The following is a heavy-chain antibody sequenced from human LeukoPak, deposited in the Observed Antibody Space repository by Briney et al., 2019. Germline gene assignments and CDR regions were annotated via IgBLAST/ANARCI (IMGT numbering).Heavy chain of an antibody. Sequence: PGGSLRLSCAASGFTFSDHYMDWVRQAPGKGLEWVGRTRNKANSYTTEYAASVKGRFTISRDDSKNSPYLQMNSLKTEDTAVYYCARVAAMVGFDYWGQGTLVTVSS. CDR2: TRNKANSYTT. CDR3: ARVAAMVGFDY. V-gene: IGHV3-72*01. D-gene: IGHD5-18*01. CDR1: GFTFSDHY. J-gene: IGHJ4*02.